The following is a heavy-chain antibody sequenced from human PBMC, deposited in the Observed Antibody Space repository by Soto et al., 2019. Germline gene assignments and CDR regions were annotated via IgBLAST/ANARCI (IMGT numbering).Heavy chain of an antibody. CDR1: GGTFGSYT. CDR3: AREGDYGNFDY. V-gene: IGHV1-69*04. D-gene: IGHD4-17*01. Sequence: ASVKVSCKASGGTFGSYTISWVRQAPGQGLEWMGRIIPILGIANYAQKFQGRVTITADKSTSTAYMELSSLRSEDTAVYYCAREGDYGNFDYWGQGTLVTVSS. CDR2: IIPILGIA. J-gene: IGHJ4*02.